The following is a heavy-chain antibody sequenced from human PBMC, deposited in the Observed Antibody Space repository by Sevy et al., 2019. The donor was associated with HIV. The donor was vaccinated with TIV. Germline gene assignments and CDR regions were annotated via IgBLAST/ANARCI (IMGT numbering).Heavy chain of an antibody. CDR1: GLRFSNYN. J-gene: IGHJ6*02. Sequence: GGSLRLSCAASGLRFSNYNMNWVRQAPGQGLEWVACISNSSSYIYYVDSVKGRFTISRDNAKNSLYLQMNSLRAEDTAVYYCASEKGQPVLWPYYGMDVWGQGTTVTVSS. CDR2: ISNSSSYI. V-gene: IGHV3-21*01. CDR3: ASEKGQPVLWPYYGMDV. D-gene: IGHD6-13*01.